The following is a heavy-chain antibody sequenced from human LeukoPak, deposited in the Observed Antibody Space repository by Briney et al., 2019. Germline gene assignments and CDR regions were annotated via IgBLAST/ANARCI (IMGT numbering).Heavy chain of an antibody. CDR1: GYSFTSYW. CDR2: IYPGDSDT. Sequence: GESLKISCKGSGYSFTSYWIGWVRQMPGKGLEWMGIIYPGDSDTRYSPSFQGQVTILADKSISTAYLQWSSLKASDTAMYYCASLIAAAGTYFDYWGQGTLVTVSS. D-gene: IGHD6-13*01. J-gene: IGHJ4*02. CDR3: ASLIAAAGTYFDY. V-gene: IGHV5-51*01.